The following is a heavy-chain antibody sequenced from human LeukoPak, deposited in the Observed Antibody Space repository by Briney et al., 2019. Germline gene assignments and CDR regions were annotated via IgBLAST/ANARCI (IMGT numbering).Heavy chain of an antibody. CDR1: GGSISSGGHY. Sequence: SQTLSLTCTVSGGSISSGGHYWSWIRQPAGKGLEYLGRISSTGSTNYNPSLRSRVTISADTSKNHFSLELTSVTAADTAVYYCARDQTYSGSGIYTYFDYWGQGTLITGSS. D-gene: IGHD3-10*01. CDR3: ARDQTYSGSGIYTYFDY. CDR2: ISSTGST. V-gene: IGHV4-61*02. J-gene: IGHJ4*02.